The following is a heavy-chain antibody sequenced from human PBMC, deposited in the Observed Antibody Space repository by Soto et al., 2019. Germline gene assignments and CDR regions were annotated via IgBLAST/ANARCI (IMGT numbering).Heavy chain of an antibody. CDR3: ARDWDYYGSGSHAGY. CDR1: AFTFSSYS. D-gene: IGHD3-10*01. J-gene: IGHJ4*02. CDR2: ISTSSTTK. Sequence: EVQLVESGGGLVQPGGSLRLSCVASAFTFSSYSMHWVRQAPGKGLEWISYISTSSTTKYYADSVKGRFTISRDNAKSSLYLKMNSLRAEDTAVYYCARDWDYYGSGSHAGYWGQGTLVTVSS. V-gene: IGHV3-48*01.